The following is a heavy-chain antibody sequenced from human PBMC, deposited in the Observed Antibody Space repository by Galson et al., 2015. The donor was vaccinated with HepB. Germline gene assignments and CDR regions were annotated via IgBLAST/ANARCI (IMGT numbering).Heavy chain of an antibody. V-gene: IGHV1-69*13. Sequence: SVKVSCKASGGTFSSYAISWVRQAPGQGLEWMGGIIPIFGTANYAQKFQGRVTITADESTSTAYMELSSLRSEDTAVYYCARETRITIFGVVSNWFDPWGQGTLVTVSS. CDR1: GGTFSSYA. CDR3: ARETRITIFGVVSNWFDP. J-gene: IGHJ5*02. CDR2: IIPIFGTA. D-gene: IGHD3-3*01.